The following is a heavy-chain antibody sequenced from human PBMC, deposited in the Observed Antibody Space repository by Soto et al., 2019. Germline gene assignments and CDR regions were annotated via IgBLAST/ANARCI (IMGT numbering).Heavy chain of an antibody. D-gene: IGHD2-8*01. Sequence: GGSLRLSCAASGFTLDNGMTWVRQAPGKGLEWISTIDYSGANTHYADSVKGRFTISRDKSRNTVALQMSNLRAEDTALYYCVSWVSAHFDNWGQGTLVTVSS. V-gene: IGHV3-23*01. CDR1: GFTLDNG. J-gene: IGHJ4*02. CDR3: VSWVSAHFDN. CDR2: IDYSGANT.